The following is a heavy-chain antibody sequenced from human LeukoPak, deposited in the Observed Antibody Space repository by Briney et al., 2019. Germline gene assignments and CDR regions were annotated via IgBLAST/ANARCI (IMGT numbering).Heavy chain of an antibody. CDR2: ISAYNGNT. CDR3: ARAMRGPFDY. D-gene: IGHD3-10*01. CDR1: GGTFSSYA. V-gene: IGHV1-18*01. Sequence: ASVKVSCKASGGTFSSYAISWVRQAPGQGLEWMGWISAYNGNTNYAQKLQGRVTMTTDTSTSTAYMELRSLRSDDTAVYYCARAMRGPFDYWGQGTLVTVSS. J-gene: IGHJ4*02.